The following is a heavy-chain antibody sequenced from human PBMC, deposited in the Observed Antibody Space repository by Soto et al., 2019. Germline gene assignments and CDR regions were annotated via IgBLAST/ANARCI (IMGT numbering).Heavy chain of an antibody. J-gene: IGHJ4*02. Sequence: VQLVESGGGVVQAGGFLRLSCTGSNFTFSSYGMHWVRQAPGKGLEWVAVIWYDGSNKYYADSVKGRFTISRDNSKNTLYLQMNSLRAEDTAVYYCARGGSGYYDSSGYYYDYWGQGTLVTVSS. D-gene: IGHD3-22*01. CDR1: NFTFSSYG. CDR3: ARGGSGYYDSSGYYYDY. CDR2: IWYDGSNK. V-gene: IGHV3-33*08.